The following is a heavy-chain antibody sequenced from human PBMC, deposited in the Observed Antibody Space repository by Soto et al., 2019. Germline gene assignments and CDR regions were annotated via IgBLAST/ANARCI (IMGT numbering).Heavy chain of an antibody. Sequence: QVQLVESGGGVVQPGRSLRLSCAASGFTFSTYAMHWVRQAPGRGLEWVAVISYDGSNKYYADSVKGRFTVSRDNSKTPLFLQMTGLRADDRAVYDCARGDNWNYGRYFDLWGRGTLVTVSS. V-gene: IGHV3-30*14. D-gene: IGHD1-7*01. CDR2: ISYDGSNK. CDR1: GFTFSTYA. CDR3: ARGDNWNYGRYFDL. J-gene: IGHJ2*01.